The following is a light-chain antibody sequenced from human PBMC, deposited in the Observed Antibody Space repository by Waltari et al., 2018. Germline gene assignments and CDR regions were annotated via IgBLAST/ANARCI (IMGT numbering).Light chain of an antibody. J-gene: IGKJ2*01. Sequence: EIVMTQSPGTLTVSRGERATLSCRARESVSSNLAWYPQKPGQAPRLLIYGASTRATGIPARFSGSGSGTEFTLTISSLQSEDFALYYCQQYNNWPPHTFGQGTRLEIK. CDR2: GAS. V-gene: IGKV3-15*01. CDR1: ESVSSN. CDR3: QQYNNWPPHT.